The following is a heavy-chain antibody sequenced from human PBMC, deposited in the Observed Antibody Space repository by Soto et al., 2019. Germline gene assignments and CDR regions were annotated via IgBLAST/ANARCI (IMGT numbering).Heavy chain of an antibody. D-gene: IGHD6-13*01. CDR1: GGTFSSYA. CDR3: ARGAVGQQPEYFQH. J-gene: IGHJ1*01. Sequence: SVKVSCKASGGTFSSYAISWVRQAPGQGLEWMGGIIPIFGTANYAQKFQGRVTITADESTSTAYMELSSLRSEDTAVYYCARGAVGQQPEYFQHCGQGTLVTVSS. CDR2: IIPIFGTA. V-gene: IGHV1-69*13.